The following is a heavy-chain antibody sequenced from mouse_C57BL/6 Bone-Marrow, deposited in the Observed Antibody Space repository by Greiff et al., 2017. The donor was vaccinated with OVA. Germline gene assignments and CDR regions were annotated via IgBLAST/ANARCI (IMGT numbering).Heavy chain of an antibody. CDR3: ARAEDLLLRIHWYFDV. D-gene: IGHD1-1*01. CDR2: IDPSDSET. Sequence: VQLQQPGAELVRPGSSVKLSCKASGYTFTSYWMHWVKQRPIQGLEWIGNIDPSDSETHYNQKFKDKATLTVDKSSSTAYMQLSSLTSEDSAVYYCARAEDLLLRIHWYFDVWGTGTTVTVSS. CDR1: GYTFTSYW. J-gene: IGHJ1*03. V-gene: IGHV1-52*01.